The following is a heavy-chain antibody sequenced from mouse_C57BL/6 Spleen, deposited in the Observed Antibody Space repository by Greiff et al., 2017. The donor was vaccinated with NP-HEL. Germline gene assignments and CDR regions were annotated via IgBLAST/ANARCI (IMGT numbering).Heavy chain of an antibody. D-gene: IGHD2-2*01. V-gene: IGHV7-3*01. CDR1: GFTFTDYY. CDR2: IRNKANGYTT. Sequence: EVQGVESGGGLVQPGGSLSLSCAASGFTFTDYYMSWVRQPPGKALEWLGFIRNKANGYTTEYSASVKGRFTISRDNSQSILYLQMNALRAEDSATYYCASQVVTTRTAWFAYWGQGTLVTVSA. J-gene: IGHJ3*01. CDR3: ASQVVTTRTAWFAY.